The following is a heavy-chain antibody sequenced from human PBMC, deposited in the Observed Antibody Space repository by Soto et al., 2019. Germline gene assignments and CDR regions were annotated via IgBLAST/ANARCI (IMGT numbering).Heavy chain of an antibody. V-gene: IGHV4-59*01. CDR3: AKSRGTESEGFYCSY. J-gene: IGHJ4*02. Sequence: SETLSLTCTVSGDSINNYYWSWIRQPPGKRLEWIGYIYYTGSTTYNPSLESRVTMSVDPSKNQFSLKLSSVNAADTAVYYCAKSRGTESEGFYCSYWGRGTLGTVSS. D-gene: IGHD2-15*01. CDR2: IYYTGST. CDR1: GDSINNYY.